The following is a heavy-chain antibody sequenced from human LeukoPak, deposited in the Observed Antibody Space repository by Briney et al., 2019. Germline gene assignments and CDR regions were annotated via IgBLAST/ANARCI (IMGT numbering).Heavy chain of an antibody. CDR3: ARSPDILTGENFDY. Sequence: ASVKVSCTASGYTFTSYGISWVRQAPGQGLEWMGWISAYNGNTNYAQKLQGRVTMTTGTSTSTAYMELRSLRSDDTAVYYCARSPDILTGENFDYWGQGTLVTVSS. D-gene: IGHD3-9*01. J-gene: IGHJ4*02. V-gene: IGHV1-18*01. CDR1: GYTFTSYG. CDR2: ISAYNGNT.